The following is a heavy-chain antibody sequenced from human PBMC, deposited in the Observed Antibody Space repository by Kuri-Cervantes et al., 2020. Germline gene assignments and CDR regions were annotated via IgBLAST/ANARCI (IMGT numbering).Heavy chain of an antibody. V-gene: IGHV3-23*01. CDR3: AKVGAIGVVPAAMLDY. CDR1: RFTFSSYA. D-gene: IGHD2-2*01. J-gene: IGHJ4*02. CDR2: ISGSGGST. Sequence: GGSLRLSCAASRFTFSSYAMSWVRQAPGKGLEWVSAISGSGGSTYYADSVKGRFTISRDNSKNTLYLQMNSLRAEDTAVYYCAKVGAIGVVPAAMLDYWGQGTLVTVSS.